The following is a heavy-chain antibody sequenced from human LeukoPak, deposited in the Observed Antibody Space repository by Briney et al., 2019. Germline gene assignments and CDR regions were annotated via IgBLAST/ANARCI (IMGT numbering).Heavy chain of an antibody. D-gene: IGHD6-13*01. CDR2: IWYDGSNK. J-gene: IGHJ6*02. CDR1: GFTFSSYG. V-gene: IGHV3-33*01. Sequence: PGGSLRLSCAASGFTFSSYGMHWVRQAPGKGLEWVAVIWYDGSNKYYADSVKGRFTISRDNSKNTLYLQMNSLRAEDTAVYYCARVIKSSSAAGSPIAAGYGMDVWGQGTTVTVSS. CDR3: ARVIKSSSAAGSPIAAGYGMDV.